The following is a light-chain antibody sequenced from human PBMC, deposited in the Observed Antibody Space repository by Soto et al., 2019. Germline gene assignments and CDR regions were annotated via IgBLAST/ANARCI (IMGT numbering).Light chain of an antibody. Sequence: IQMTQSPSTLSASVGDRVTITCRASQSISDLLAWYQQKPGEAPKLLIYKASSLESGVPSRFSGSRSGTQFSLTISSLQPDNFATYYCQQYDNYSPFGGGTKVQIK. CDR2: KAS. CDR1: QSISDL. CDR3: QQYDNYSP. V-gene: IGKV1-5*03. J-gene: IGKJ4*02.